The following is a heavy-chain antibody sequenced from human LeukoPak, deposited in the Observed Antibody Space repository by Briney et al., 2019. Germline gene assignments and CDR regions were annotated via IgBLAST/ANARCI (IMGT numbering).Heavy chain of an antibody. CDR2: IGGSGATI. CDR3: ARDRSTRYDSSGYYYGHDAFDI. CDR1: GFTFSDYY. J-gene: IGHJ3*02. V-gene: IGHV3-11*04. D-gene: IGHD3-22*01. Sequence: GGSLRLSCAASGFTFSDYYMSWIRQAPGKGLEWVSYIGGSGATIYYADSVKGRFTISRDNAKNSLYLQMNSLRAEDTAVYYCARDRSTRYDSSGYYYGHDAFDIWGQGTMVTVSS.